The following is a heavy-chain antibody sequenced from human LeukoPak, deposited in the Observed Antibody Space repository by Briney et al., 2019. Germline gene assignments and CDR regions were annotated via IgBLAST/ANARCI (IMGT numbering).Heavy chain of an antibody. CDR2: TSGSGGST. CDR3: AKGGGYYYDSSPDY. Sequence: GGSLRLSCAASGFTFSSYAMSWVRQAPGKGLEWVSATSGSGGSTYYADSVKGRFTISRDNSKNTLYLQMNSLRAEDTAVYYCAKGGGYYYDSSPDYWGQGTLVTVSS. CDR1: GFTFSSYA. J-gene: IGHJ4*02. V-gene: IGHV3-23*01. D-gene: IGHD3-22*01.